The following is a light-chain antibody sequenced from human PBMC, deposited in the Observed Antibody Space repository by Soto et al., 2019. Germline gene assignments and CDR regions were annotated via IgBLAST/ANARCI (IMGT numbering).Light chain of an antibody. CDR1: QSVGNNY. Sequence: EIVLTQSPGTLSLSPGERATLSCRASQSVGNNYLAWYQQKPGQPPRFLMYDASTRATGISDRFSGSGSGTDFTLTITRLETEDFEIYYCQQYGSTHITLGGGTKVEIK. CDR2: DAS. J-gene: IGKJ4*01. CDR3: QQYGSTHIT. V-gene: IGKV3-20*01.